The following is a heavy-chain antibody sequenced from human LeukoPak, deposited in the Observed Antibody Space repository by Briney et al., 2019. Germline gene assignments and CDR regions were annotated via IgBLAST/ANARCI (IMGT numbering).Heavy chain of an antibody. D-gene: IGHD1-14*01. V-gene: IGHV4-30-2*01. Sequence: SQTLSLTCTVSGGSISSGGYYWSWIRQPPGKGLEWIGEINHSGSTNYNPSLKSRVTISVDTSKNQFSLKLSSVTAADTAVYYCARAGTTYYFDYWGQGTLVTVSS. CDR1: GGSISSGGYY. CDR2: INHSGST. CDR3: ARAGTTYYFDY. J-gene: IGHJ4*02.